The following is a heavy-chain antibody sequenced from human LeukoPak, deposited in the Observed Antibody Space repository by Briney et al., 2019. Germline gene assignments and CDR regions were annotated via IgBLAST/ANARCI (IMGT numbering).Heavy chain of an antibody. Sequence: GGSLRLSCAASGFTFSNYAMIWVRQAPGKGLEWVSGISMGGTSTYYTDSVKGRFTISRDNAKNSLYLQMNSLRAEDTAVYYCARDPLGSSWYSWGQGTLVTVSS. D-gene: IGHD6-13*01. CDR1: GFTFSNYA. J-gene: IGHJ4*02. V-gene: IGHV3-21*04. CDR2: ISMGGTST. CDR3: ARDPLGSSWYS.